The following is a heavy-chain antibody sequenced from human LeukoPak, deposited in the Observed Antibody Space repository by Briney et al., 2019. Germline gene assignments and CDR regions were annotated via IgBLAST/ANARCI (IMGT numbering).Heavy chain of an antibody. J-gene: IGHJ2*01. CDR1: GYSISNHYY. Sequence: SETLTLTCAVSGYSISNHYYWGWIRQPPGKGLEWIGSYYHTGNSYYNPSVQSRFAISIDTSKNQFSLELASVTAADTAVYYCASVTRSMSRFFDLWGRGTLVIVSS. CDR2: YYHTGNS. V-gene: IGHV4-38-2*01. D-gene: IGHD4-17*01. CDR3: ASVTRSMSRFFDL.